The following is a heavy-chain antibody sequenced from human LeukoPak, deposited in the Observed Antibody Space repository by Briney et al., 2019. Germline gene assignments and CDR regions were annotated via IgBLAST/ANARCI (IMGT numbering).Heavy chain of an antibody. CDR2: IRYDGSNK. CDR1: GFTFTSYG. J-gene: IGHJ4*02. Sequence: PGGSLRLSSAASGFTFTSYGMHSVRQAPGKGLEWVAFIRYDGSNKYYADSVKGRFPTSRDNSKNPLYVQMNRRRAEAPALYYCSKDAVAGNRYFDYWGQGTLVTVSS. D-gene: IGHD6-19*01. V-gene: IGHV3-30*02. CDR3: SKDAVAGNRYFDY.